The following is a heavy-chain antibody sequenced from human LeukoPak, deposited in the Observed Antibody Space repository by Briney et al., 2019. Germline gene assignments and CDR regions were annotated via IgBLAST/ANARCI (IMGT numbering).Heavy chain of an antibody. CDR3: ARESIAAAFDL. Sequence: HAGGSLRLSCAASGFTFSSYAMHWVRQAPGKGLEWVAVISYDGSNKYYADSVKGLFTISRDNSKNTLYLQMNSLRAEDTAVYYCARESIAAAFDLWGRGTLVTVSS. J-gene: IGHJ2*01. CDR1: GFTFSSYA. V-gene: IGHV3-30-3*01. D-gene: IGHD6-13*01. CDR2: ISYDGSNK.